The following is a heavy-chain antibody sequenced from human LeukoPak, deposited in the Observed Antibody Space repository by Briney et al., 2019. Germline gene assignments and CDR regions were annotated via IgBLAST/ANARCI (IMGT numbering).Heavy chain of an antibody. V-gene: IGHV4-39*07. J-gene: IGHJ3*02. D-gene: IGHD3-9*01. CDR1: GGSLSSSSYY. Sequence: SETLSLTCTVSGGSLSSSSYYWGWIRQPPGKGLEWIGSIYYSGSTYYNPSLKSRVTISVDTSKNQFSLKLSSVTAADTAVYYCAETTNDILTGYSSDGAFDIWGQGTMVTVSS. CDR3: AETTNDILTGYSSDGAFDI. CDR2: IYYSGST.